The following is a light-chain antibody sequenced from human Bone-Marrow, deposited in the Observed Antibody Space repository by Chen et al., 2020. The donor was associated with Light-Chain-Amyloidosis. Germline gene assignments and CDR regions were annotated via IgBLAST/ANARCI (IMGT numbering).Light chain of an antibody. Sequence: SYVLTQPSWVSVATGQTATIACGGNNIGSTSVHWYQQTPGQAPLLVVYDDSDRPSGIPERLSGSNSGNTATLTISRVEAGDEADYYCQVWDRSSDRPVFGGGTKLTVL. CDR1: NIGSTS. V-gene: IGLV3-21*02. CDR3: QVWDRSSDRPV. CDR2: DDS. J-gene: IGLJ3*02.